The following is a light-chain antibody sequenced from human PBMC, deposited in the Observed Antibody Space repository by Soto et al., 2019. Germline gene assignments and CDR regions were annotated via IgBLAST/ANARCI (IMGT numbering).Light chain of an antibody. CDR3: QQYHTFSIA. V-gene: IGKV1-5*01. Sequence: DIRMTQPPSTLSASVGDTVTITCRASQKVSPWLAWYQQKAGKAPKLLIYDVSSLKRGVPSRFSGSGSGTEFTLTISGLQPDDFATYYCQQYHTFSIAFGQGTRLGIK. CDR2: DVS. J-gene: IGKJ5*01. CDR1: QKVSPW.